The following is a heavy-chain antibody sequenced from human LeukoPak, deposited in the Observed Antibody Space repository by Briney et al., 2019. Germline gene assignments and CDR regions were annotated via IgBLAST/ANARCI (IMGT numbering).Heavy chain of an antibody. CDR1: GGSISSSSYY. CDR2: IYYSGST. D-gene: IGHD3-10*01. CDR3: ARGSDLTY. Sequence: SETLSLTCTVSGGSISSSSYYWGWIRQPPGKGLEWIGSIYYSGSTYYNPSLKSRVTMSVDTSKNQYSLKLSSVTAADTAVYYCARGSDLTYWGQGILVTVSS. V-gene: IGHV4-39*07. J-gene: IGHJ4*02.